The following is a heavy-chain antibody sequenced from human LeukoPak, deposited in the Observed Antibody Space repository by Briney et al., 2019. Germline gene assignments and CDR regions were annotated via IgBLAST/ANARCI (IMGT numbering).Heavy chain of an antibody. CDR2: ISSSSSYI. V-gene: IGHV3-21*04. J-gene: IGHJ3*02. D-gene: IGHD5-18*01. CDR1: GFTFSSYS. Sequence: GSLRLSCAASGFTFSSYSMNWVRQAPGKGLEWVSSISSSSSYIYYADSVKGRFTISRDNAKNSLYLQMNSLRAEDTAVYYCTRAAMVHPRKMSYAFDIWGQGTMVTVSS. CDR3: TRAAMVHPRKMSYAFDI.